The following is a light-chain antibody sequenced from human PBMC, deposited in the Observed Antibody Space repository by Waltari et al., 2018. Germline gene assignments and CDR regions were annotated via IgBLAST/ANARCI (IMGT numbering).Light chain of an antibody. J-gene: IGLJ3*02. V-gene: IGLV3-9*01. CDR1: NIGDTN. CDR3: QLWDSSTAVV. CDR2: RDT. Sequence: SYEVTQPLSVSVALGQTATITCGGNNIGDTNVYWYHQRPGQAPVLVSYRDTRRPAGIPERFSGSNSGNTATLTISGAQVGDEADYYCQLWDSSTAVVFGGGTRLTVL.